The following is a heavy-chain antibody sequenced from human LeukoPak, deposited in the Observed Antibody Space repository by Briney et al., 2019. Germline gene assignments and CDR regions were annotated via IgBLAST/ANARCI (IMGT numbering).Heavy chain of an antibody. CDR1: GFTFDDYA. V-gene: IGHV3-66*01. D-gene: IGHD5-12*01. J-gene: IGHJ4*02. CDR2: IYSGGST. CDR3: AKTVERGGYPLYYFDY. Sequence: GGSLRLSCAASGFTFDDYAMHWVRQAPGKGLEWVSVIYSGGSTYYADSVKGRFTISRDNSKNTLYLQMNSLRAEDTAVYYSAKTVERGGYPLYYFDYWGQGTLVTVSS.